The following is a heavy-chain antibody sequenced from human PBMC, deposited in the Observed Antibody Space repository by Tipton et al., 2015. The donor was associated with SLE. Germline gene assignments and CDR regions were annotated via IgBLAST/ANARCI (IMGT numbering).Heavy chain of an antibody. D-gene: IGHD3-22*01. V-gene: IGHV4-38-2*01. CDR3: ASVNYVASSGFDY. Sequence: TLSLTCAVSGYSISSGYYWGWIRHPPGKGLEWIGSIYLSGSTYYNPSLKSRVTISVDTSKNHFSLKLSSVTAADTAVYYCASVNYVASSGFDYWGQGTLVTVSS. CDR1: GYSISSGYY. CDR2: IYLSGST. J-gene: IGHJ4*02.